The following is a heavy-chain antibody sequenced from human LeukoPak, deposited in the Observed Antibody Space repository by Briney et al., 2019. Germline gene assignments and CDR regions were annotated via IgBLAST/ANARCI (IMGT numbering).Heavy chain of an antibody. D-gene: IGHD6-13*01. J-gene: IGHJ4*02. V-gene: IGHV3-53*01. Sequence: GGSLRLSCAASGFTVSSNYMSWVRQAPGKGLEWVTVIYSGGSTYYADSVKGRFTISRDNSKNTLYLQMNSLRAEDTAVYYCARARAGAGTFFFDYWGQGTLVTVSS. CDR3: ARARAGAGTFFFDY. CDR2: IYSGGST. CDR1: GFTVSSNY.